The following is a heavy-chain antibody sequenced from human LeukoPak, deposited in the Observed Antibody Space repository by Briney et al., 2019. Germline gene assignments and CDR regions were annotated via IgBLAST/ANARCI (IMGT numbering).Heavy chain of an antibody. V-gene: IGHV1-69*13. D-gene: IGHD2-15*01. CDR1: GGTFSSYA. CDR2: IIPTFGTA. CDR3: ARRYCSGGSCYPWYFDY. J-gene: IGHJ4*02. Sequence: SVKVSCKASGGTFSSYAISWVRQAPGQGLEWMGGIIPTFGTANYAQKFQGRVTITADESTSTAYMELSSLRSEDTAVYYCARRYCSGGSCYPWYFDYWGQGTLVTVSS.